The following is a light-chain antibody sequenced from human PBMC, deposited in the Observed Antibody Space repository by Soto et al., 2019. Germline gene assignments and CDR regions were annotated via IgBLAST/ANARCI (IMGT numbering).Light chain of an antibody. CDR3: CSYAGSYTFGKNV. Sequence: QSALTQPRSVSGSPGQSVTISCTGTSSDVGGYNYVSWYQQHPGKAPKLMIYDVSKRPSGVPDRFSGSKSGNTASLTISGLQAEDEADYYCCSYAGSYTFGKNVFRTGTKLTVL. CDR1: SSDVGGYNY. V-gene: IGLV2-11*01. CDR2: DVS. J-gene: IGLJ1*01.